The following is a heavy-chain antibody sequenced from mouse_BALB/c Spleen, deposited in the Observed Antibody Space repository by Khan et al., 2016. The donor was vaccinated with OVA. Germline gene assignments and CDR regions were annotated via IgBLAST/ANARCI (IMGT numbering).Heavy chain of an antibody. CDR3: ERGNYYGSGAWVAY. D-gene: IGHD1-1*01. Sequence: VRLQQSGPELVKPGASVKISCKTSGYTFTEYSIHWVKQSHGKSLEWIGGINPNNDYPTYNQKFKGKATLTVDNSSSTAYMELRSLTSEDSAVXYCERGNYYGSGAWVAYWGQGTLVTVSA. CDR2: INPNNDYP. CDR1: GYTFTEYS. V-gene: IGHV1-18*01. J-gene: IGHJ3*01.